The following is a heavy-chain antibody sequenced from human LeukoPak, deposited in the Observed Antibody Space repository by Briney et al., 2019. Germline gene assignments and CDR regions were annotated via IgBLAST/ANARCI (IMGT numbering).Heavy chain of an antibody. J-gene: IGHJ3*02. CDR3: ASARFGSAFDI. D-gene: IGHD3-10*01. CDR2: ISYDGSNK. V-gene: IGHV3-30-3*01. CDR1: GFTFSSYA. Sequence: GGSLRLSCAASGFTFSSYAMHWVRQAPGKGLEWVAVISYDGSNKYYADSVKGRFTISRDNSKNTLYLQMNSLRAEDTAVYYCASARFGSAFDIWGQGTMVTVSS.